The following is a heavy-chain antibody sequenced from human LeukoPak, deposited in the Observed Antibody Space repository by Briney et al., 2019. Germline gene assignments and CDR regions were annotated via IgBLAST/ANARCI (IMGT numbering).Heavy chain of an antibody. CDR2: TRNKANSYTT. CDR1: GFTFSDHC. CDR3: ARGMSGGYYPLGY. D-gene: IGHD1-26*01. V-gene: IGHV3-72*01. Sequence: GGSLRLSCAASGFTFSDHCMDWVRQPPGKGLEWVGRTRNKANSYTTEYAASVKGRFSISRDDSKNSLYLQMNSLRTEDTAVYYCARGMSGGYYPLGYWGQGTLVTVSP. J-gene: IGHJ4*02.